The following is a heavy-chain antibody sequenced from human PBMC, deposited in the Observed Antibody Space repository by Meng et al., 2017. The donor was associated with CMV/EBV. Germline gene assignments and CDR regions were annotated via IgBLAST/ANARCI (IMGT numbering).Heavy chain of an antibody. J-gene: IGHJ5*02. CDR3: ARGRSGWFTRSPHRNWVDP. CDR2: INHSGST. D-gene: IGHD6-19*01. V-gene: IGHV4-34*01. Sequence: PETLSLTCAVYGGSCSGHYWSWIRQLPGKGLGWIGEINHSGSTNYNPSLKSRVTISVDTSKNQLSLKLSSVTAAATAVYYCARGRSGWFTRSPHRNWVDPWGQGTLVTVSS. CDR1: GGSCSGHY.